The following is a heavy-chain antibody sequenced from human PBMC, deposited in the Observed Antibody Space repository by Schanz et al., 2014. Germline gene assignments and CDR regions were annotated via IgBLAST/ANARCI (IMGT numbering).Heavy chain of an antibody. Sequence: VQLVESGGGLVKPGRSLRLSCAAYGFTLSSYAMHWVRQAPGKGLEWVAVISYDGSNKYYADSVKGRFTISRDNAKNTLYLQMNSLRAEDTAVYYCARGTDWNLHYWGQGALVTVSS. J-gene: IGHJ4*02. CDR3: ARGTDWNLHY. CDR1: GFTLSSYA. D-gene: IGHD1-1*01. CDR2: ISYDGSNK. V-gene: IGHV3-30-3*01.